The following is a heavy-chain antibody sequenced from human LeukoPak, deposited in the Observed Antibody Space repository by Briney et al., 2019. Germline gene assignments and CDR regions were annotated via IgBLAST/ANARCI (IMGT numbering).Heavy chain of an antibody. J-gene: IGHJ4*02. CDR2: ISSSSSYI. CDR3: AKASSPYYDSSGYPFDY. Sequence: GGSLRLSCAASGFTFSSYSMNWVRQAPGKGLEWVSSISSSSSYIYYADSVKGRFTISRDNAKNSLYLQMNSLRAEDTAVYYCAKASSPYYDSSGYPFDYWGQGTLVTVSS. CDR1: GFTFSSYS. D-gene: IGHD3-22*01. V-gene: IGHV3-21*04.